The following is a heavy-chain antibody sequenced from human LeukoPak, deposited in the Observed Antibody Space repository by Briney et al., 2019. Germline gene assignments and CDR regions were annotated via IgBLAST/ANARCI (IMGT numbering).Heavy chain of an antibody. Sequence: GGSLRLSCTASGFNFSTYWMTWVRQVPGKGLEWVANIKEDGSEIYYVDAVKGRFSISRDNAKTSLYLQMHRLSVADTGLYYCVTDQTGRHPYFFDYWGQGTLVTVSS. CDR1: GFNFSTYW. CDR3: VTDQTGRHPYFFDY. V-gene: IGHV3-7*01. D-gene: IGHD3-10*01. CDR2: IKEDGSEI. J-gene: IGHJ4*02.